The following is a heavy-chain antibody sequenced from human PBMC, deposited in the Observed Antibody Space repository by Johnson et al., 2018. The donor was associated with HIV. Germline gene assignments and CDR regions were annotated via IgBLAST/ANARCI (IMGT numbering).Heavy chain of an antibody. D-gene: IGHD3-10*01. CDR3: ARDIQQGFGELLRDDAFDI. J-gene: IGHJ3*02. V-gene: IGHV3-13*01. Sequence: VQLVESGGGEVQPGRSLRLSCAASGFPFKNFDLHCVRHPTGKGLQWVSIIGAAGDTFCPDSVKGRFTISRDNAKNSLYLQMNSLRAEDTAVYYCARDIQQGFGELLRDDAFDIWGQGTMVTVSS. CDR2: IGAAGDT. CDR1: GFPFKNFD.